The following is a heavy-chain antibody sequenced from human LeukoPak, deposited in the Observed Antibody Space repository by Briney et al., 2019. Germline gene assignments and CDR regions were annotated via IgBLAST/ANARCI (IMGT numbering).Heavy chain of an antibody. V-gene: IGHV4-61*10. CDR1: GGSISSGSYY. CDR2: IYSSGST. CDR3: ARVSDCSGGSCYSIGAFDI. D-gene: IGHD2-15*01. Sequence: SETLSLTCTVSGGSISSGSYYWSWIRQPAGKGLEWIGHIYSSGSTNYNPSLKSRVTISVDTSKNQFSLKLGSVTAADTAVYYCARVSDCSGGSCYSIGAFDIWGQGTMVTVSS. J-gene: IGHJ3*02.